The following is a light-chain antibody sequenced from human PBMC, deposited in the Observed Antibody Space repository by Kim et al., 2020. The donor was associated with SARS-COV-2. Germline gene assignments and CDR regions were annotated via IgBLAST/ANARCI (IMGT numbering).Light chain of an antibody. CDR2: DAS. CDR1: QYVTRG. Sequence: STLPASVGDRVTITCRATQYVTRGLAWYQQKPGRAPKLLIYDASTLDEGVPSRFRGSGSGTEFTLNINSLQPDDFASYYCQHRQTFGQGTKVDIK. CDR3: QHRQT. V-gene: IGKV1-5*01. J-gene: IGKJ1*01.